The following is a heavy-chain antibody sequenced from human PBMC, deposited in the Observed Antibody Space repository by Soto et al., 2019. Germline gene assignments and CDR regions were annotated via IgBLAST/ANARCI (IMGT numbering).Heavy chain of an antibody. CDR2: ISGSGGST. D-gene: IGHD2-15*01. CDR1: GFTFSSYA. Sequence: GGSLRLSCAASGFTFSSYAMSWVRQAPGKGLEWVSAISGSGGSTYYADSVKGRFTISRDNSKNTLYLQMNSLRAEDTAVYYCAKDRVVVVAATLSLDPWGQGTLVTVSS. J-gene: IGHJ5*02. V-gene: IGHV3-23*01. CDR3: AKDRVVVVAATLSLDP.